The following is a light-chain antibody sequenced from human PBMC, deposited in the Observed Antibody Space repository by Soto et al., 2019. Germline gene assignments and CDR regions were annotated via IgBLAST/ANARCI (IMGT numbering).Light chain of an antibody. CDR2: KTS. V-gene: IGKV1-5*03. CDR3: QQYKSFSLT. CDR1: QSISNW. J-gene: IGKJ4*01. Sequence: DIQMTTSPSTLSASVGDRVTITCRASQSISNWLAWYQQKPGKAPKLLIYKTSNLDSGVPSRFSGSGSGTEFSLTISSLQPDDFATYYCQQYKSFSLTFGGGTKVDI.